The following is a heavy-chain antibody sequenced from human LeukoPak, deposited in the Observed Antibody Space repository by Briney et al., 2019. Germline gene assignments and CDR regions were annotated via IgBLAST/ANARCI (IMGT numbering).Heavy chain of an antibody. CDR1: GLTFNNAW. D-gene: IGHD3-3*01. V-gene: IGHV3-48*01. J-gene: IGHJ5*02. CDR3: ARDAASGNNWFDP. CDR2: ISPSSTSM. Sequence: GGSLRLSCAASGLTFNNAWMTWVRQAPGKGLEWVSYISPSSTSMYYADSVRGRFTISRDNARNSLYLQMNSLSTEDTALYYCARDAASGNNWFDPWGQGTLVTVSS.